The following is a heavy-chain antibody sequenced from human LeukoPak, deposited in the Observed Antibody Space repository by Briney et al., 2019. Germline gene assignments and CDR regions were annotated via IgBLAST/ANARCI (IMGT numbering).Heavy chain of an antibody. D-gene: IGHD6-6*01. V-gene: IGHV4-59*01. Sequence: PSETLSLTCTVSGGSISSYYWSWIRQPPGKGLEWIGYIYYSGSTNYNPSLKSRVTISVDTSKNQFSLKLSSVTAADTAVYYCARMSEWGYSSSDYFDYWGQGTLVTVSS. CDR1: GGSISSYY. CDR3: ARMSEWGYSSSDYFDY. CDR2: IYYSGST. J-gene: IGHJ4*02.